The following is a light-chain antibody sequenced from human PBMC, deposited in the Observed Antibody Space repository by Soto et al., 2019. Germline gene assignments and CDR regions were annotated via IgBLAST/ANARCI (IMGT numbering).Light chain of an antibody. CDR1: SSDVGSYNL. CDR3: CSYEGSSTLPV. CDR2: EVS. Sequence: QSVLTQPASVSGSPGQSITISCTGTSSDVGSYNLVSWYQQHPGKAPKLMIYEVSKRPSGVSNRFSGSKSGNTASLTISGLQAEDEADYYCCSYEGSSTLPVFGTGTKLTVL. V-gene: IGLV2-23*02. J-gene: IGLJ1*01.